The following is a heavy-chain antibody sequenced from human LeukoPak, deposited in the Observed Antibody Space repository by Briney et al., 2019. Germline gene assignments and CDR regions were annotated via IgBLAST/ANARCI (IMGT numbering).Heavy chain of an antibody. CDR2: IWYDGGNK. Sequence: GGSLRLSCAASGFTFSAYGMHWVRQAPGKGLGWVAIIWYDGGNKYYADSVKGRFTISRDNSKNTLFLQMNSLRVEDTAAYYCAKDGPEIVNAYYYYMDVWGKGTTVTVSS. V-gene: IGHV3-33*06. CDR1: GFTFSAYG. J-gene: IGHJ6*03. D-gene: IGHD5-24*01. CDR3: AKDGPEIVNAYYYYMDV.